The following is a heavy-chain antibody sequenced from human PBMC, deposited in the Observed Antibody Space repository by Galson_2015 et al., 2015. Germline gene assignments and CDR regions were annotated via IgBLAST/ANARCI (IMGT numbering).Heavy chain of an antibody. J-gene: IGHJ4*02. CDR2: ISGYNGNT. CDR1: GYTFTTFG. D-gene: IGHD2-15*01. Sequence: SVKASCKASGYTFTTFGISWVRQAPGQGLERMGWISGYNGNTNYAQKFQGRVTMTTGTSTSKAYMEVRSLTSDDTAVYYCARVCSGGTCLDSWGQGTLVTVSS. CDR3: ARVCSGGTCLDS. V-gene: IGHV1-18*01.